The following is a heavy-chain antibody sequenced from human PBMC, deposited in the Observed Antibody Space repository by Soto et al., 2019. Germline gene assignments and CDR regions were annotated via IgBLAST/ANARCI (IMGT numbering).Heavy chain of an antibody. D-gene: IGHD6-19*01. Sequence: SETLSLTXTVSSRSITSVNSYWSWIRQFPGKGLEWIGYIYYSGSSYYDLSLKGRVTISEDTSKKQFSLQLNSVTAADTAVYYCARGSSGWSSVRLDDWGQGTLVTVSS. CDR1: SRSITSVNSY. CDR2: IYYSGSS. CDR3: ARGSSGWSSVRLDD. J-gene: IGHJ4*02. V-gene: IGHV4-31*02.